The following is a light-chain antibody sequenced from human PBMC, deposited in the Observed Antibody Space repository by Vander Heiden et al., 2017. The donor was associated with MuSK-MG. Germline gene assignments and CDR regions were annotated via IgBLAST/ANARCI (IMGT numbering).Light chain of an antibody. V-gene: IGLV1-44*01. CDR2: SNN. Sequence: QSVLTQPPSASGTPGQRVTISCSGSSSSVGSNTVNWDQQLPGTAPKLLIYSNNQRPSGVPDRFSGSKSGTSASLAISGLQSEDEADYYCAAWDDSLNGRVFGGGTKLTVL. CDR3: AAWDDSLNGRV. CDR1: SSSVGSNT. J-gene: IGLJ3*02.